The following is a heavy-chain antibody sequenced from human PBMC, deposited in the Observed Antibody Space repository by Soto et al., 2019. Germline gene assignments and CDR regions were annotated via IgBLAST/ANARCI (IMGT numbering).Heavy chain of an antibody. D-gene: IGHD1-26*01. V-gene: IGHV3-23*01. Sequence: PGGSLRLSCADYGFTFSSYGMSWVRQAPGKGLEWVSSIRGSGGSTYYADSVKGRFTISRDNSKNTLYLLMNSLRAEDTAVYYCAKASAPGETYFALWFWGQGTLVT. CDR2: IRGSGGST. J-gene: IGHJ4*02. CDR1: GFTFSSYG. CDR3: AKASAPGETYFALWF.